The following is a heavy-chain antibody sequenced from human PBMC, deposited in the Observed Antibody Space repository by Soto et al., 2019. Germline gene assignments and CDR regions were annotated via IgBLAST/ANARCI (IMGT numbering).Heavy chain of an antibody. Sequence: QITLKESGPTLGKPTQTLTLTCTFSGFSLTTSGVGVGWIRRPPGKALEWLAHIYWDDDKRDSPSLKSRLTITKDTSKNQVVLTMTNIDPADTATYFCAHRTTTVTWWFDPWGQGTLVPVSS. V-gene: IGHV2-5*02. D-gene: IGHD4-17*01. CDR3: AHRTTTVTWWFDP. CDR1: GFSLTTSGVG. J-gene: IGHJ5*02. CDR2: IYWDDDK.